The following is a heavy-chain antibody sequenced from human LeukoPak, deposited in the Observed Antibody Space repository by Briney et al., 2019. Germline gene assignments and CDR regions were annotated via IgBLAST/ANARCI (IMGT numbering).Heavy chain of an antibody. CDR2: ISAYNGNT. CDR1: GYTFTSYG. D-gene: IGHD3-3*01. CDR3: ARDQGRFLEWLSRYYYYGMDV. Sequence: ASVKVSCKASGYTFTSYGISWVRQAPEQGLEWMGWISAYNGNTNYAQKLQGRVTMTTDTSTSTAYMELRSLRSDDTAVYYCARDQGRFLEWLSRYYYYGMDVWGQGTTVTVSS. V-gene: IGHV1-18*01. J-gene: IGHJ6*02.